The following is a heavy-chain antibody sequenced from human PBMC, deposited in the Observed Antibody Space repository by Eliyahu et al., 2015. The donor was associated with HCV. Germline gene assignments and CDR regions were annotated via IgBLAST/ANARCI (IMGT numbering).Heavy chain of an antibody. CDR2: IYYSGDT. D-gene: IGHD3-3*01. CDR1: GDSISSSSYY. J-gene: IGHJ4*02. Sequence: QLQLQESGPGLVKPSETLSLTCTVSGDSISSSSYYWXWIRQPPGKGLEWIGSIYYSGDTYYSPSLKSRVTISVDTSKTQFSLKLSSVTAADTAVYYCAXHRRTYYDFWSGYPPIPDFDYWGQGTLVTVSS. CDR3: AXHRRTYYDFWSGYPPIPDFDY. V-gene: IGHV4-39*01.